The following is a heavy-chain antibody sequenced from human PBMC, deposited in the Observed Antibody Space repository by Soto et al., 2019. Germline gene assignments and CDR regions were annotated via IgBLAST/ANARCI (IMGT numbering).Heavy chain of an antibody. V-gene: IGHV4-59*01. CDR2: IYYRGST. D-gene: IGHD5-12*01. Sequence: PSETLSLSCTVSGGSISGYYWIWIRQPPGKGLEWIGYIYYRGSTNYNPSLKSRVTISVDTSKNQFSLKLSSVTAADTAVYYCARGYSGYDGLDYWGQGTLVTVS. CDR1: GGSISGYY. CDR3: ARGYSGYDGLDY. J-gene: IGHJ4*02.